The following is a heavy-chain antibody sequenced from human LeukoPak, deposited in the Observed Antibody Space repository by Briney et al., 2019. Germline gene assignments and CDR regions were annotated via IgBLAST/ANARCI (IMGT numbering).Heavy chain of an antibody. CDR1: GYTFTGYY. J-gene: IGHJ4*02. Sequence: GASVTVSCKASGYTFTGYYMHWVRQAPGQGLEWMGWINPNSGGTNYAQKFQGRVTMTRDTSISTAYMELSRLRSDDTAVYYCAREVPDGDHELNFDYWGQGTLVTVSS. V-gene: IGHV1-2*02. CDR2: INPNSGGT. D-gene: IGHD4-17*01. CDR3: AREVPDGDHELNFDY.